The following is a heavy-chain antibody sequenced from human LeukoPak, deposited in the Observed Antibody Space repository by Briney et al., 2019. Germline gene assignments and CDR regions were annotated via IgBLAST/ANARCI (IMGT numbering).Heavy chain of an antibody. CDR1: GYSLSSDYY. CDR2: IYHRGST. D-gene: IGHD3-16*01. J-gene: IGHJ4*02. Sequence: SETLSLTCTVSGYSLSSDYYWGWIRQPPGKGLEWIGSIYHRGSTYYKPSLKSRVTISVDTSKNQFSLKLSSVTDAETAVYYCARGGPPLCFEYWGQGTLVTVSS. CDR3: ARGGPPLCFEY. V-gene: IGHV4-38-2*02.